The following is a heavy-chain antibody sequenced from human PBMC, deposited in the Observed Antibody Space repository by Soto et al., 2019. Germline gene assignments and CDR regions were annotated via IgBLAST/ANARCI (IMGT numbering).Heavy chain of an antibody. Sequence: GASVKVSCEASGGTFSSYAISWVRQAPGQGLEWMGGIIPIFGTANYERKFQGRVTITADESTSTAYMELSSLRSEDTAVYYCARDTYYYDSSGYYPHAFDMWGQGPMVTV. V-gene: IGHV1-69*13. CDR3: ARDTYYYDSSGYYPHAFDM. D-gene: IGHD3-22*01. CDR2: IIPIFGTA. CDR1: GGTFSSYA. J-gene: IGHJ3*02.